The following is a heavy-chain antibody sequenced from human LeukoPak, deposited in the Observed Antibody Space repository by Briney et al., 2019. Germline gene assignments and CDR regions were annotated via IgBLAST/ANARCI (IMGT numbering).Heavy chain of an antibody. D-gene: IGHD1-26*01. CDR3: ARDSQWELLRYGMDV. J-gene: IGHJ6*02. CDR2: INAGNGNT. Sequence: ASVKVSCKASGYTFTSYAMHWVRQALGQRLEWMGWINAGNGNTKYSQKFQGRVTITRDTSASTAYMELSSLRSEDTAVYYCARDSQWELLRYGMDVWGQGTTVTVSS. V-gene: IGHV1-3*01. CDR1: GYTFTSYA.